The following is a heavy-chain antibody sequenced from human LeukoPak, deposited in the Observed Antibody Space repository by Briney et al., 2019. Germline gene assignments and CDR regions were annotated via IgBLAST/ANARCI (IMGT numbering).Heavy chain of an antibody. Sequence: KSSETLSLTCAVAGDSINTNIYYWGWIRQPPGKGLEWIGAIYYSGSAYYNPSLKSRVTISIDTSKNQFSLRLTSVTAADTAVYYCARHEYRWPTSSDPVYYMDVWGKGTTVTVS. J-gene: IGHJ6*03. V-gene: IGHV4-39*01. CDR3: ARHEYRWPTSSDPVYYMDV. D-gene: IGHD5-24*01. CDR2: IYYSGSA. CDR1: GDSINTNIYY.